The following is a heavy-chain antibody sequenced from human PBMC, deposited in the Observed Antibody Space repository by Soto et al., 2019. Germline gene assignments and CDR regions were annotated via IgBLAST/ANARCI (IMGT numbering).Heavy chain of an antibody. D-gene: IGHD2-15*01. Sequence: GGSLRLSCAAPGFTFSDYYMSWIRQAPGKGLEWVSYISSRGSTIYYAESVKGRFTISRDNAKNSLYLQMNSLRAEDTAVYYCACACCRGGSCYSGSYYMDVWGKGTTVTVSS. CDR1: GFTFSDYY. V-gene: IGHV3-11*01. J-gene: IGHJ6*03. CDR3: ACACCRGGSCYSGSYYMDV. CDR2: ISSRGSTI.